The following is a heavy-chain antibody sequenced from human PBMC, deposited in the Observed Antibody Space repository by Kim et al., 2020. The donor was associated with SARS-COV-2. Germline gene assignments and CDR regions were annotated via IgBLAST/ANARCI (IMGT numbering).Heavy chain of an antibody. Sequence: SETLSLTCTVSGGSISSSNYYWAWIRQPPGKGLEWLGNIFYSGKNSYNPYLQSRVTISVDTSKNQFSLRVTSATAADTAMYYCARTVTMSRTSLFDYWCQGNLVSVSS. J-gene: IGHJ4*02. V-gene: IGHV4-39*07. CDR3: ARTVTMSRTSLFDY. CDR1: GGSISSSNYY. D-gene: IGHD1-1*01. CDR2: IFYSGKN.